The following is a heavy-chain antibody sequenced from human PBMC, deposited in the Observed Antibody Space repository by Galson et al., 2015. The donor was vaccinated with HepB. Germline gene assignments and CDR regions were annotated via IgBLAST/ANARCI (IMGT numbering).Heavy chain of an antibody. V-gene: IGHV1-18*01. CDR2: ISAYNGNT. Sequence: SVKVSCKASGYTFTRYGISWVRQAPGQGLEWMGWISAYNGNTNYAQKLQGRVTMTTDTSTSTAYMELRSLRSDDTAVYYCARVVVTIFGVVAYMDVWGKGTTVTVSS. CDR1: GYTFTRYG. CDR3: ARVVVTIFGVVAYMDV. J-gene: IGHJ6*03. D-gene: IGHD3-3*01.